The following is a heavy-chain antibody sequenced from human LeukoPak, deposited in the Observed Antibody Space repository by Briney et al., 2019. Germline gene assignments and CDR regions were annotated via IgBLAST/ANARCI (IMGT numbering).Heavy chain of an antibody. D-gene: IGHD3-10*01. CDR2: IYYSGST. Sequence: SETLSLTCTVSGDSISSYYWSWIRQPPGKGLEWIGYIYYSGSTYYSPSLKSRFTISLDTSRNQFSLKLNSVTAADTAVYYCAKSNGYGLVDIWGQGTMVTVSS. CDR3: AKSNGYGLVDI. J-gene: IGHJ3*02. CDR1: GDSISSYY. V-gene: IGHV4-59*12.